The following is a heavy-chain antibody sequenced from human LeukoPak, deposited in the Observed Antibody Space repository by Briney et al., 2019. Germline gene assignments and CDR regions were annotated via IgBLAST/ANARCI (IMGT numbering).Heavy chain of an antibody. CDR2: IIPIFGTA. CDR3: ARAPPLYSSSWSADY. J-gene: IGHJ4*02. Sequence: SVKVSCKASGGTFSSYAISWVRQAPGQGLEWMGGIIPIFGTANYAQKFQGRVTITADESTSTAYMELSSLRSEDTAVYYCARAPPLYSSSWSADYWGQGALVTVSS. CDR1: GGTFSSYA. D-gene: IGHD6-13*01. V-gene: IGHV1-69*13.